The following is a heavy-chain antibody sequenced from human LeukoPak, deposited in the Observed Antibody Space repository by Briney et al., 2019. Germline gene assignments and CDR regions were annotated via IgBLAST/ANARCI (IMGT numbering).Heavy chain of an antibody. D-gene: IGHD6-25*01. CDR2: IEKDGSDK. CDR1: EFTFSTFW. J-gene: IGHJ4*02. Sequence: GTLRLSCTASEFTFSTFWMTWVRQAPGKGLEWVASIEKDGSDKYYVDSVTGRFTISRDNAKTSLYLQMNSLRADDTAVYYCARLSGFTETSYFDSWGQGALVTVSS. CDR3: ARLSGFTETSYFDS. V-gene: IGHV3-7*01.